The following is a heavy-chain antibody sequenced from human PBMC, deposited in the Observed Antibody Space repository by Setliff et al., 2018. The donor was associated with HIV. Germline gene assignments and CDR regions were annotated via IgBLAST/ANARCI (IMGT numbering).Heavy chain of an antibody. CDR3: ARGESTTWDLAEYFQH. CDR2: INPNSGGT. V-gene: IGHV1-2*06. CDR1: GYTFTGYY. D-gene: IGHD2-2*01. Sequence: ASVKVSCKASGYTFTGYYMHWVRQAPGQGLEWMGRINPNSGGTNYAQKFQGRVTMTRDTSISTAYMELSRLRSDDTAVYYCARGESTTWDLAEYFQHWGHGTLVTVS. J-gene: IGHJ1*01.